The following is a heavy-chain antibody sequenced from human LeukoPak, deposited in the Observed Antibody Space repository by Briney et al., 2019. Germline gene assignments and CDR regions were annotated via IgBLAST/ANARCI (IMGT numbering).Heavy chain of an antibody. J-gene: IGHJ4*02. CDR1: GFTVSSNY. CDR3: AREPNSPFDS. CDR2: IYSGGST. V-gene: IGHV3-66*01. Sequence: GGSLRLSCAASGFTVSSNYMSWVRQAPGKGLEWVSLIYSGGSTYYADSVKGRFTISRDNSKNTLYLQMNSLRAEDTAVYYCAREPNSPFDSWGQGTLVTVSS.